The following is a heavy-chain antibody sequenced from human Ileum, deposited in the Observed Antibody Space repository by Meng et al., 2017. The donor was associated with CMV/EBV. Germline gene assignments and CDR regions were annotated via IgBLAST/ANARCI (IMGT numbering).Heavy chain of an antibody. CDR2: GYTNSSS. CDR1: GATVSSCS. Sequence: RESGPGQVSPSLSLSCTCSGATVSSCSYSWNRPGPGAGKGLVGNGYTNSSSNNSPNLSRKVTITVSVSRNQFPLWLSLSTAAAADMYYCSCAGRLGSHCFDYWGQGTLVTVSS. CDR3: SCAGRLGSHCFDY. V-gene: IGHV4-59*02. J-gene: IGHJ4*02. D-gene: IGHD3-10*02.